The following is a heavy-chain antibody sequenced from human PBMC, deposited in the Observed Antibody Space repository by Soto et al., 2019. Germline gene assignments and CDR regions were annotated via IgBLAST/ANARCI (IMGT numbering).Heavy chain of an antibody. J-gene: IGHJ4*02. CDR1: GGSVSSFL. D-gene: IGHD6-19*01. V-gene: IGHV4-59*02. CDR3: ARVRHGWTFFDY. Sequence: QVQLQESGPGLVKPSETLSLTCTVSGGSVSSFLWSWIRQPPGKGLEWIGYLYYSGCTRYSPSLKSRVTISGDTSKNQSSLKLNSVTAADTAVYYCARVRHGWTFFDYWSKGTLVTVSS. CDR2: LYYSGCT.